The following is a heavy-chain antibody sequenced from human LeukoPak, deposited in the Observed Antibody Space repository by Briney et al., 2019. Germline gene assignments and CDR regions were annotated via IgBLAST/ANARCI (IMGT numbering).Heavy chain of an antibody. D-gene: IGHD1-14*01. V-gene: IGHV4-59*01. CDR1: GATISSYY. CDR2: MSYSGST. Sequence: SETLSLTCTVSGATISSYYWSWIRQPPGKGLEWIAYMSYSGSTNYNPSLKSRVTISIDTSKNHFSLKLSSVTAADTAVYHCARARTGDYFDYWGQGTLVTVSS. J-gene: IGHJ4*02. CDR3: ARARTGDYFDY.